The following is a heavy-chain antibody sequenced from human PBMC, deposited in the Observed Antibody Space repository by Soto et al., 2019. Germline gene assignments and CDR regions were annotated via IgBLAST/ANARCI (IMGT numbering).Heavy chain of an antibody. D-gene: IGHD3-10*01. CDR3: ARHGYIGAGTRGWFEP. Sequence: SETLSLTCTVFGGSISSLSYYWGWVRQPPGEGLEWIASIPYSGSIVYNPSLKSRVTLSINMPKNQFPLKLTSVTAADIAIYYCARHGYIGAGTRGWFEPWGQGTLVTVSS. CDR2: IPYSGSI. J-gene: IGHJ5*02. CDR1: GGSISSLSYY. V-gene: IGHV4-39*01.